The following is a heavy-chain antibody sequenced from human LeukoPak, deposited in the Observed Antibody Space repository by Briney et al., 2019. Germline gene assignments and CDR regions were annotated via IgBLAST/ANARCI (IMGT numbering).Heavy chain of an antibody. V-gene: IGHV3-48*01. J-gene: IGHJ4*02. CDR1: GFIFSSYS. CDR3: ARDRDSSGYYRSDFDY. D-gene: IGHD3-22*01. CDR2: ISSSSSSI. Sequence: GGSLRLSCAASGFIFSSYSMNWVRQAPGKGLEWVSYISSSSSSIYYADSVKGRFTISRDNAKNSLYLQMNSLRAEDTAVYYCARDRDSSGYYRSDFDYWGQGTLVTVSS.